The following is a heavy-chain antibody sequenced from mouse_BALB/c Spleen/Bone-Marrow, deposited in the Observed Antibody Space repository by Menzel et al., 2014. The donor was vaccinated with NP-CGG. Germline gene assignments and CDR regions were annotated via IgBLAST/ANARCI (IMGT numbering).Heavy chain of an antibody. J-gene: IGHJ3*01. D-gene: IGHD2-4*01. CDR1: GFNIKDTY. CDR3: AVYDYEGFAY. V-gene: IGHV14-3*02. Sequence: VQLKQSGAELVKPGASVKLSCTASGFNIKDTYMHWVKQRPKQGLEWIGRIDPANGNTKYDPKFQGKATITADTSSNTAYLQLSSLTSEDTAVYYCAVYDYEGFAYWGQGTLVTVSA. CDR2: IDPANGNT.